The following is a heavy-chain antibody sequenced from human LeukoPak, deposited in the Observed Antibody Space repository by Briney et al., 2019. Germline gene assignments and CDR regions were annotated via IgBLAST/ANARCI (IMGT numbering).Heavy chain of an antibody. J-gene: IGHJ4*02. D-gene: IGHD6-19*01. CDR2: INTNTGSP. V-gene: IGHV7-4-1*02. Sequence: ASVKVSCKASGYTFTSSALNWVRQAPGQGLEWMGWINTNTGSPTYAQGFTGRFVFSLDTSVSTAYLHISSLEAEDTAIYYCATDLKKGDSGCFGYWGQGTLVTVSS. CDR1: GYTFTSSA. CDR3: ATDLKKGDSGCFGY.